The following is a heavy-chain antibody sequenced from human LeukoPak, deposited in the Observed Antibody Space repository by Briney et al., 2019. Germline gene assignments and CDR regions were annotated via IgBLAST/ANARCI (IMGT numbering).Heavy chain of an antibody. J-gene: IGHJ4*02. D-gene: IGHD3-16*01. CDR3: ARHALGLHDYYFDY. CDR2: IYYSGST. Sequence: PSQTLSLTCTVSGGSISSGDYYWSWIRQPPGKGLEWIGYIYYSGSTYYNPSLKSRVTISVDTSRNQFSLKLSSVTAADTAVYYCARHALGLHDYYFDYWGQGTLVTVSS. V-gene: IGHV4-30-4*01. CDR1: GGSISSGDYY.